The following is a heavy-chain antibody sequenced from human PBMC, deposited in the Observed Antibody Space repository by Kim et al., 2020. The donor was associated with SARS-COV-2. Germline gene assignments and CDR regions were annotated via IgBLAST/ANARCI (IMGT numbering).Heavy chain of an antibody. V-gene: IGHV3-30*12. CDR1: GFTSSSFG. D-gene: IGHD2-15*01. CDR3: ARGREQQVVLGWFDP. CDR2: ISFDGSET. Sequence: GGSLRLSCATSGFTSSSFGMHWVRQAPGKGLEWVAVISFDGSETYYADSVKGRFTISRDNSKNTLHLQMDSLRAEDTAVYYCARGREQQVVLGWFDPWGQGTLVTVSS. J-gene: IGHJ5*02.